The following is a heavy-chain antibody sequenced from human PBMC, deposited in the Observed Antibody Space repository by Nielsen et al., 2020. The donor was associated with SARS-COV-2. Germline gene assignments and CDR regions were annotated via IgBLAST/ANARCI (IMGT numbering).Heavy chain of an antibody. V-gene: IGHV4-34*01. Sequence: WIRQPPGKGLEWIAEINHSGSTHYNPSLKSRVTISVDTSKNQFSLKLSSVTAADTAVYYCARDSDIVLMVYVPAGLFDYWGQGTLVTVSS. CDR3: ARDSDIVLMVYVPAGLFDY. J-gene: IGHJ4*02. CDR2: INHSGST. D-gene: IGHD2-8*01.